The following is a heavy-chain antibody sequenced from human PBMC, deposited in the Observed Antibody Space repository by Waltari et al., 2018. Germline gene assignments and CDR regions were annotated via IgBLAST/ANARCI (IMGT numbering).Heavy chain of an antibody. Sequence: QVQLVQSGAEVKKPGSSVKVSCKASGGTFSSYAISWVRQAPGQGLEWMGGIIPIFGTANYAQKFQGRVTITADKSTSTAYMELSSLRSEDTAVYYCARGIKWGVVTTRGRPYDAFDIWGQGTMVTVSS. CDR1: GGTFSSYA. D-gene: IGHD5-12*01. CDR3: ARGIKWGVVTTRGRPYDAFDI. V-gene: IGHV1-69*14. CDR2: IIPIFGTA. J-gene: IGHJ3*02.